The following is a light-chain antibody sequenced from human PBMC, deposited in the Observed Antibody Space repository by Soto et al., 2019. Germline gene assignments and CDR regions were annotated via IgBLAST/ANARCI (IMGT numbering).Light chain of an antibody. CDR1: QSVSSSY. CDR3: QQRSNWPPWG. CDR2: GAS. Sequence: EIVLTQSPGTLSLSPGERATLSCRASQSVSSSYLAWYQQKPGQAPRLLIYGASSRATGIPDRFSGSGSGTDFTLTISRLEPEDFAVYYCQQRSNWPPWGFGQGTKVDIK. J-gene: IGKJ1*01. V-gene: IGKV3D-20*02.